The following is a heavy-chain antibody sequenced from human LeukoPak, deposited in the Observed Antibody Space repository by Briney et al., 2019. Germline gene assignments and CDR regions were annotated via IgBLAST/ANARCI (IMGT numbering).Heavy chain of an antibody. CDR3: ARRGFRTYYYDSSGPVDY. J-gene: IGHJ4*02. Sequence: GESLKISCKGSGYKFPTYWIGWVRQMPGKGLEWMGIIYPDDSDTRYSPSFQGQVTISADKSISTAYLQWSSLKASDTAMYYCARRGFRTYYYDSSGPVDYWGQGTLVTVSS. CDR1: GYKFPTYW. V-gene: IGHV5-51*01. D-gene: IGHD3-22*01. CDR2: IYPDDSDT.